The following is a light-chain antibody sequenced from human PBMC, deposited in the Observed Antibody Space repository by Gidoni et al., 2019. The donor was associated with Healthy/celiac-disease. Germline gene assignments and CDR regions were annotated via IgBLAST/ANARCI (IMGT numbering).Light chain of an antibody. V-gene: IGKV3-20*01. J-gene: IGKJ1*01. CDR3: QQYGSPWT. CDR1: QSVSSSY. CDR2: GAS. Sequence: EIVLTQSPGTLSLSPGERATLSCRASQSVSSSYLAWYQQKPGQATRLLIYGASSRATGIPDRFSGRGSGTDFTLTISRLEPEDFAVYYWQQYGSPWTFGQGTKVEIK.